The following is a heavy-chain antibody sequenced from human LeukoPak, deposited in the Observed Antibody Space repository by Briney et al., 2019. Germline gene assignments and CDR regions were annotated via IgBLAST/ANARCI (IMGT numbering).Heavy chain of an antibody. CDR1: GFTFSSYW. V-gene: IGHV3-7*01. J-gene: IGHJ4*02. CDR2: IQRGGNEK. D-gene: IGHD3-16*01. Sequence: GGSLRLSCAASGFTFSSYWMSWVRQAPGKGLEWVANIQRGGNEKYYVNSVKGRFTISRDNAKNSLYLQMNSLRAEDTAVYYCARDLGSLDYWGQGTLVTVSS. CDR3: ARDLGSLDY.